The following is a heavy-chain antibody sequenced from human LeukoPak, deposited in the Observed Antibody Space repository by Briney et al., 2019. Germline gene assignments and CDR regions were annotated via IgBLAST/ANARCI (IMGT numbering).Heavy chain of an antibody. CDR3: ARVVIAAAGTRTFDY. D-gene: IGHD6-13*01. J-gene: IGHJ4*02. Sequence: PSETLSLTCTVSGYSINSGYYWGWIRQPPGKGLERIGSIYHSGSTYYNPSLKSRVTISVDTSKNQFSLKLSSVTAADTAVYYRARVVIAAAGTRTFDYWGQGTLVTVSS. CDR2: IYHSGST. CDR1: GYSINSGYY. V-gene: IGHV4-38-2*02.